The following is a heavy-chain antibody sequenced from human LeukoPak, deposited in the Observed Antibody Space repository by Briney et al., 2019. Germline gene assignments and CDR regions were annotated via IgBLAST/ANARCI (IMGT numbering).Heavy chain of an antibody. V-gene: IGHV3-30*18. D-gene: IGHD2-2*01. Sequence: GGSLRLSCAASGFTFSTYVFHWIRQARGKGLEWVAVISYDGSEKYYADSVKGRFTISRDNSKNTLYLQMNSLRAEDSAVYYCAKEYCTTTNCLGDWGLGTLVTVSS. CDR3: AKEYCTTTNCLGD. CDR1: GFTFSTYV. CDR2: ISYDGSEK. J-gene: IGHJ4*02.